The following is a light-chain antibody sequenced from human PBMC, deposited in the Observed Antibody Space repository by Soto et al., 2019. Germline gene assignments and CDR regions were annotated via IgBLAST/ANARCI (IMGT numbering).Light chain of an antibody. CDR3: QQRSNWPIT. V-gene: IGKV3-11*01. CDR2: DAS. J-gene: IGKJ5*01. CDR1: QSVSSY. Sequence: EIVLTQSPANLSLSPGERATLSCRASQSVSSYLAWYQQKPGQAPRLLIYDASNRATDIPARFSGSGSGTDFTLTISSLEPEDFAVYYCQQRSNWPITFGQGTRLEIK.